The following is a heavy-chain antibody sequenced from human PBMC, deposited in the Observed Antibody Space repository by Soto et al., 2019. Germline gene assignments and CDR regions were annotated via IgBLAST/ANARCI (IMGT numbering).Heavy chain of an antibody. J-gene: IGHJ6*02. Sequence: GASVKVSCKASGVTFSSYAICWVRQSPGQGLEWMGGIIPIFGTANYAQKFQGRVTITADESTSTAYMELSSLRSEDTAVYYCAGSAAAGGRGYYYYGMDVWGQGTTVTVSS. CDR3: AGSAAAGGRGYYYYGMDV. CDR2: IIPIFGTA. CDR1: GVTFSSYA. D-gene: IGHD6-13*01. V-gene: IGHV1-69*13.